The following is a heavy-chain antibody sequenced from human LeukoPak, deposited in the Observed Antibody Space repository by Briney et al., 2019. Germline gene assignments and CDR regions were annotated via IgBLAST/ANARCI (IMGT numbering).Heavy chain of an antibody. D-gene: IGHD3-10*01. J-gene: IGHJ5*02. V-gene: IGHV4-59*01. CDR1: GGSISPYS. Sequence: SETLSLTCTVSGGSISPYSWSWIRQPPGKGLEWIGYISYTGSTNYNPSLKSRVTISVDTSKKQFSLQMTSVTAADTAVYYCARDDYRGVTNFDPWGQGTLVTVPS. CDR2: ISYTGST. CDR3: ARDDYRGVTNFDP.